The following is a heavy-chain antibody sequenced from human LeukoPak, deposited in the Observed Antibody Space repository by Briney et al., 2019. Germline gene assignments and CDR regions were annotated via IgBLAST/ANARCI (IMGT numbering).Heavy chain of an antibody. CDR2: ISGSGGST. Sequence: GGSLRLSCAASGFTFSSYAMSWVRQAPGKGLEWVSAISGSGGSTYYADSVKGRFTISRDNSKNTLYLQMNSLRAEDTAVYYCARSYYDSSGFSDYWGQGTLVTVSS. D-gene: IGHD3-22*01. J-gene: IGHJ4*02. CDR1: GFTFSSYA. V-gene: IGHV3-23*01. CDR3: ARSYYDSSGFSDY.